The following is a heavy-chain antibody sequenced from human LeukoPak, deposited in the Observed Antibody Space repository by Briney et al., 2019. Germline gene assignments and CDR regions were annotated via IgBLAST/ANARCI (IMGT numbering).Heavy chain of an antibody. CDR2: ISGSGGST. CDR3: AKGSTMIVVVMSAFDI. J-gene: IGHJ3*02. D-gene: IGHD3-22*01. V-gene: IGHV3-23*01. CDR1: GFTFSSYA. Sequence: AGGSLRLSCAASGFTFSSYAMSWVRQAPGKGLEWVSAISGSGGSTYYADSVKGRFTISRDNSKNTLYLQMNSLRAEDTAVYHCAKGSTMIVVVMSAFDIWGQGTMVTVSS.